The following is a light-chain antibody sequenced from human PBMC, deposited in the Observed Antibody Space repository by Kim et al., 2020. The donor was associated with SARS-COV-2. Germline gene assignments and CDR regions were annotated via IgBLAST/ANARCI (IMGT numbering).Light chain of an antibody. CDR1: SSDVGGYNY. V-gene: IGLV2-11*01. CDR2: DVS. J-gene: IGLJ3*02. CDR3: CSYAGSYTWV. Sequence: QSALTQPRSVSGSPGQSVTISCTGTSSDVGGYNYVSWYQQHPGKAPKLMIYDVSKRPSGVPDRFSGSKSGNTASLTISGLQAEDEADYYCCSYAGSYTWVFGGGTNL.